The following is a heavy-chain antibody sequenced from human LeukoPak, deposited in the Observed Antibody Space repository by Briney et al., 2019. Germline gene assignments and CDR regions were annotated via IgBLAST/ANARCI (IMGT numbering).Heavy chain of an antibody. CDR3: ARHVKRGYSYGYLTRRAYAFDI. J-gene: IGHJ3*02. CDR2: INHSGST. CDR1: GGSFSGYY. V-gene: IGHV4-34*01. D-gene: IGHD5-18*01. Sequence: SETLSLTCAVYGGSFSGYYWSWIRQPPGKGLEWIGEINHSGSTNYNPSLKSRVTISVDTSKNQFSLKLSSVTAADTAVYYCARHVKRGYSYGYLTRRAYAFDIWGQGTMVTVSS.